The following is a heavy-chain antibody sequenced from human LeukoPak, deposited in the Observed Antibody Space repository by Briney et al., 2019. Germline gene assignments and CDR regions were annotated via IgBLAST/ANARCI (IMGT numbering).Heavy chain of an antibody. CDR1: GLTFSSNG. J-gene: IGHJ6*02. D-gene: IGHD1-26*01. Sequence: GGSLRLSCEASGLTFSSNGINWVGQAPGKGLEWVALISYDGSNKYYAESVKGRFTISRDNSKNTLYLQMNSLRAEDTAVYYCAKDWRWETPCYGMNVWGQGTTVTVSS. CDR2: ISYDGSNK. CDR3: AKDWRWETPCYGMNV. V-gene: IGHV3-30*18.